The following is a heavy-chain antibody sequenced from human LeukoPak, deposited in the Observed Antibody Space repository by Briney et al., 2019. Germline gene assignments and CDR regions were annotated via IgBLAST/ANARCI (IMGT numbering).Heavy chain of an antibody. CDR1: GVSLSGSF. CDR3: ASGFWSGYYPFDY. CDR2: INRSGST. D-gene: IGHD3-3*01. Sequence: SETLSLTCVVSGVSLSGSFWSRIRQPPGKGLEWIGEINRSGSTNYIPSLRSRVTMSVDTSQNKFSLKLTSVTAADTSVYYCASGFWSGYYPFDYWGQGALVTVSS. J-gene: IGHJ4*02. V-gene: IGHV4-34*01.